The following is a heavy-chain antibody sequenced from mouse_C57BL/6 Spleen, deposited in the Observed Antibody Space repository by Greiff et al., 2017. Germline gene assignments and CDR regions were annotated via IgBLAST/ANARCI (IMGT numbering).Heavy chain of an antibody. CDR1: GYTFTDYS. CDR2: IYPGSGNT. Sequence: VKLMESGAELVRPGASVKLSCKASGYTFTDYSINWVKQRPGQGLEWIARIYPGSGNTYYNEKFKGKATLTAEKSSSTAYMQLSSLTSEDSAVYLCARRYYVSSYGYAMGYWGQGTSVTVSS. V-gene: IGHV1-76*01. J-gene: IGHJ4*01. D-gene: IGHD1-1*01. CDR3: ARRYYVSSYGYAMGY.